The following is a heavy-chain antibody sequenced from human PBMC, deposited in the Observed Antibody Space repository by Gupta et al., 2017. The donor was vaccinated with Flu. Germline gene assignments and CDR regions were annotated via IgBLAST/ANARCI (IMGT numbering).Heavy chain of an antibody. CDR1: SFSFNAYS. Sequence: EVQLVESGGGLVKPGTSLGLSCAASSFSFNAYSMSWVRQAPGKGLEGVSFISASSSHIYYADSVRGRFTISRDNANNTLYLRMNSLRAEDTAVYYCARVFSGFDYWGQGALVTVSS. J-gene: IGHJ4*02. CDR2: ISASSSHI. D-gene: IGHD1-26*01. CDR3: ARVFSGFDY. V-gene: IGHV3-21*06.